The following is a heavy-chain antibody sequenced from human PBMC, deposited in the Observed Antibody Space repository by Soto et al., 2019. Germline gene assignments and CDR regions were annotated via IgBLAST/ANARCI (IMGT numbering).Heavy chain of an antibody. CDR3: ASSLTGTAGRVYYYGMDV. V-gene: IGHV1-69*06. Sequence: QVQLVQSGAEVKKPGSSVKVSCKASGGTFSSYAISWVRQAPGQGLEWMGGIIPIFGTANYAQKFQGRVTITADKSTSTAYMGLSSLRSEDTAVYYCASSLTGTAGRVYYYGMDVWGQGTTVTVSS. J-gene: IGHJ6*02. CDR1: GGTFSSYA. CDR2: IIPIFGTA. D-gene: IGHD1-7*01.